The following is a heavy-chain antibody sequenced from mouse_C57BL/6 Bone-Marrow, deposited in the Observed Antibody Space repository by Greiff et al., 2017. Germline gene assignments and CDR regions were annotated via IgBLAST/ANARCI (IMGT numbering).Heavy chain of an antibody. CDR3: AYLLRSCSWYFDV. Sequence: QVQLQQPGAELVKPGASVKLSCKASGYTFTSYWMHWVKQRPGQGLEWIGMIHPNSGSTNYNEKFKSKATLTVDKSSSTAYMQLSSLTSEDSAVYYCAYLLRSCSWYFDVWGTGTTFTVSS. CDR2: IHPNSGST. V-gene: IGHV1-64*01. CDR1: GYTFTSYW. J-gene: IGHJ1*03. D-gene: IGHD1-1*01.